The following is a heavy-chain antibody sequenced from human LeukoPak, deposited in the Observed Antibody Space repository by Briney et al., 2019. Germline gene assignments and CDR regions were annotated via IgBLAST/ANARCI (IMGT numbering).Heavy chain of an antibody. Sequence: SETLSLTCTVSGGSISSYYWSWIRQPAGKGLEWIGRIYTSGSTNSNPSLRSRVTISVDTSKNQFSLKLSSVTAADTAVYYCARTGYCSGGSCYHYYYYYMDVWGKGTTVTISS. CDR2: IYTSGST. CDR3: ARTGYCSGGSCYHYYYYYMDV. J-gene: IGHJ6*03. CDR1: GGSISSYY. V-gene: IGHV4-4*07. D-gene: IGHD2-15*01.